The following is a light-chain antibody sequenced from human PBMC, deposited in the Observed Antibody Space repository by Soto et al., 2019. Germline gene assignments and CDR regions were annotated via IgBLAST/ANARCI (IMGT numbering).Light chain of an antibody. Sequence: SYELTQPPSVSVAPGQTARISCGGANIGTKSVHWYQQKPGQAPVLVIYDDHDRPSGIPERFSGSNSGNTATLTITRVEAGDEADYYCQVWDSSSDHYVFAAGTTLTVL. CDR2: DDH. J-gene: IGLJ1*01. CDR3: QVWDSSSDHYV. V-gene: IGLV3-21*02. CDR1: NIGTKS.